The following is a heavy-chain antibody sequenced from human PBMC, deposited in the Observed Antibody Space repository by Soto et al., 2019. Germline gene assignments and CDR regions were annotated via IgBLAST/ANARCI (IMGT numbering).Heavy chain of an antibody. V-gene: IGHV3-30*18. CDR2: ISYDGSNK. CDR1: GFSFSSYG. CDR3: AKPRSVSYGGCFDY. D-gene: IGHD1-26*01. J-gene: IGHJ4*02. Sequence: PGVSLRLSCAASGFSFSSYGMHWVRQAPGKGLEWVAVISYDGSNKYYADSVKGRFTISRDNSKNTLYLQMNSLRAEDTAVYYGAKPRSVSYGGCFDYWGQGTLVTVSS.